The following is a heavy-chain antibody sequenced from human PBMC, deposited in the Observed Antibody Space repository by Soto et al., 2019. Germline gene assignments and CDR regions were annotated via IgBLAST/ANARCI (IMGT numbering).Heavy chain of an antibody. V-gene: IGHV3-23*01. D-gene: IGHD2-8*01. CDR2: ISGSGGST. Sequence: PGGSLRLSCAASGFTFSSYAMSWVRQAPGKGLEWVSAISGSGGSTYYADSVKGRFTISRDNSKNTLYLQMNSLRAEDTAVYYCAKRQGIDCTNGVCYTALFDYWGQGTLVTVSS. CDR3: AKRQGIDCTNGVCYTALFDY. J-gene: IGHJ4*02. CDR1: GFTFSSYA.